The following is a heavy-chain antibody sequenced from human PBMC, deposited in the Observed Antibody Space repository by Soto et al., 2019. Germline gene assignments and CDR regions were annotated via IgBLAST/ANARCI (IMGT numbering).Heavy chain of an antibody. Sequence: EVQLLESGGGLVQPGGSLRLSCAASGFTFSSYAMSWVRQAPGKGLEWVSGISVSGDSTYYAGSVKGRFTISRDNSKCTLYLQMNSLRAEETAVYYCAKIFRYGDPEYWGQGALVTVSS. V-gene: IGHV3-23*01. CDR3: AKIFRYGDPEY. CDR2: ISVSGDST. CDR1: GFTFSSYA. D-gene: IGHD2-21*02. J-gene: IGHJ4*02.